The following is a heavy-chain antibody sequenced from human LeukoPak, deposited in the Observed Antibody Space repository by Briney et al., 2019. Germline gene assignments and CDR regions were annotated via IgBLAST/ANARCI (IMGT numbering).Heavy chain of an antibody. Sequence: ASVKVSCKASGYTFTCYDINWVRQATGQGLEWMGWMNPNSGNTGYAQKFQGRVTMTRNTSISIAYMEVSSLRSEDTAVYYCARGTRGDILTGYSLGYWGQGTLVTVSS. CDR2: MNPNSGNT. D-gene: IGHD3-9*01. CDR1: GYTFTCYD. CDR3: ARGTRGDILTGYSLGY. J-gene: IGHJ4*02. V-gene: IGHV1-8*01.